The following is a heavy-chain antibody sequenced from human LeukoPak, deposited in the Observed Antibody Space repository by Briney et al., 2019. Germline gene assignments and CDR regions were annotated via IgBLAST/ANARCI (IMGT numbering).Heavy chain of an antibody. D-gene: IGHD3-10*01. J-gene: IGHJ4*02. CDR3: ARAGGYYGSGSFYYFDY. Sequence: GGSLRLSCAASGFTFSSYDMHWVRQATGKGLEWVSAIGTAGDTYYPGSVKGRFTISRENAKNSLYLQMNSLRAGDTAVYYCARAGGYYGSGSFYYFDYWGQGTPVTVSS. CDR2: IGTAGDT. V-gene: IGHV3-13*01. CDR1: GFTFSSYD.